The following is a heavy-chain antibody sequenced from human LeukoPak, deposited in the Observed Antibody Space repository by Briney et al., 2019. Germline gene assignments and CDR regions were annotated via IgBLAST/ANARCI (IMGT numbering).Heavy chain of an antibody. Sequence: SGAPSPPRPVSGGSLSSSSLLLGWVRPPPREGVGWGWSIYYSGSTYYNPSLKSRVTISVDTSKNQFSLKLSSVTAADTAVYYCARIAAAAGGAFDIWGQGTMVTVSS. V-gene: IGHV4-39*01. CDR1: GGSLSSSSLL. D-gene: IGHD6-13*01. J-gene: IGHJ3*02. CDR3: ARIAAAAGGAFDI. CDR2: IYYSGST.